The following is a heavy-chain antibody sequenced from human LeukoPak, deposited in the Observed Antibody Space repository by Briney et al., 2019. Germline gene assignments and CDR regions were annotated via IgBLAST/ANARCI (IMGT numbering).Heavy chain of an antibody. V-gene: IGHV1-2*02. CDR1: GYTFTAYY. CDR2: INPNSGVT. CDR3: ARTASITIFGVPFPGY. D-gene: IGHD3-3*01. J-gene: IGHJ4*02. Sequence: ASEKVSCKASGYTFTAYYMHWVRHAPGQGLEWRGWINPNSGVTNSTQKIQGRVTMPRDTSNSPAYMALSRLRSDDTAVYYCARTASITIFGVPFPGYWGQGTLVTVSS.